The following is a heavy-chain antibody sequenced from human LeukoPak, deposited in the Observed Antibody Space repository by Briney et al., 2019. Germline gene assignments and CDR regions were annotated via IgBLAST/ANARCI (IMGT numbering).Heavy chain of an antibody. J-gene: IGHJ4*02. CDR2: IYTSGST. D-gene: IGHD2-21*01. Sequence: PSQTLSLTCTVSGGSISSGSYYWSWIRQPAGKGLEWIGRIYTSGSTNYNPSLKSRVTISVDTSKNQFSLKLSSVTAADTAVYYCARMWTLDYWGQGTLVTVSS. V-gene: IGHV4-61*02. CDR3: ARMWTLDY. CDR1: GGSISSGSYY.